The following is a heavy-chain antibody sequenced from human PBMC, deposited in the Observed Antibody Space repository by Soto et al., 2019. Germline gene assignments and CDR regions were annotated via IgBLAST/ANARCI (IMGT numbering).Heavy chain of an antibody. CDR2: IYYSGST. V-gene: IGHV4-59*01. J-gene: IGHJ5*02. CDR3: ARNPAGVWFDP. D-gene: IGHD3-10*01. Sequence: SETLSLTCTVSGGSISSYYWSWIRQPPGKGLEWIGYIYYSGSTNYNPSLKSRVTISVDTSKNQFSLKLSSVTAADTAVYYCARNPAGVWFDPWGQGTLVTAPQ. CDR1: GGSISSYY.